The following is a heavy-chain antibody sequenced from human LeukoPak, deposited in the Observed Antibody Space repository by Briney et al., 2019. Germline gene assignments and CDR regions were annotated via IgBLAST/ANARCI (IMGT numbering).Heavy chain of an antibody. CDR1: GGSISSSSYY. J-gene: IGHJ4*02. Sequence: SETLSLTCTVSGGSISSSSYYWGWIRQPPGKGLEWIGSIYYSGSTYYNPSLKSRVTISVDTSKNQFSLKLSSVTAADTAVYYCARAVGVKSSYYFDYWGQGTLVTVSS. CDR3: ARAVGVKSSYYFDY. CDR2: IYYSGST. V-gene: IGHV4-39*07. D-gene: IGHD4-23*01.